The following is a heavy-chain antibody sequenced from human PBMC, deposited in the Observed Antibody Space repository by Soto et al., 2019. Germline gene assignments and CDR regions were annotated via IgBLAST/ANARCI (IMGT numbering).Heavy chain of an antibody. CDR2: IIPVFSTP. D-gene: IGHD6-13*01. Sequence: QVQLEQSGSEVKKSGSSVKVSCKASGYSFSSHAITWVRQAPGQGLEWMGGIIPVFSTPSYAQKFQGRVTISADKSTNTSYLELRSLRSEDTAVYYCARGGALSTSWYWGDGLDSWGQGTQVTVSS. CDR3: ARGGALSTSWYWGDGLDS. V-gene: IGHV1-69*06. J-gene: IGHJ4*02. CDR1: GYSFSSHA.